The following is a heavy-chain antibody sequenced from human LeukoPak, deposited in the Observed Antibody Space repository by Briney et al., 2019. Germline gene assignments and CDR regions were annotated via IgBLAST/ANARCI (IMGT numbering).Heavy chain of an antibody. Sequence: ASVKVSCKVSGYSLSELSTHWVRQAPGQGLEWMGGFDPGDDETIYAQEFQGRVTMTEDTSTDTAYLELSSLRSGDTAVYFCATEKDLLLDSWGQGTPVTVSS. CDR2: FDPGDDET. J-gene: IGHJ5*01. V-gene: IGHV1-24*01. D-gene: IGHD1-26*01. CDR1: GYSLSELS. CDR3: ATEKDLLLDS.